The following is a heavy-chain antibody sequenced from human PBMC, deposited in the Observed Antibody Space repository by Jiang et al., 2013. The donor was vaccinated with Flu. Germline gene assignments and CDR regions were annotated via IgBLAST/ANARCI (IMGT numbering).Heavy chain of an antibody. CDR3: ARGPLAAVDY. CDR2: IYYSGST. D-gene: IGHD6-13*01. J-gene: IGHJ4*02. V-gene: IGHV4-59*01. Sequence: GSGLVKPSETLSLTCTVSGGSISSYYWSWIRQPPGKGLEWIGYIYYSGSTNYNPSLKSRVTISVDTSKNQFSLKLSSVTAADTAVYYCARGPLAAVDYWGQGTLVTVSS. CDR1: GGSISSYY.